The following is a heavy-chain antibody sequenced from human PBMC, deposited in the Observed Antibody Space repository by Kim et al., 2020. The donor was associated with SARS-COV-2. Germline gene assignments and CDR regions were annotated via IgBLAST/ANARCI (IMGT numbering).Heavy chain of an antibody. V-gene: IGHV2-70*11. J-gene: IGHJ6*02. Sequence: SGPTLVNPTQTLTLTCTFSGFSLSTSGMCVSWIRQPPGKALEWLARIDWDDDKYYSTSLKTRLTISKDTSKNQVVLTMTNMDPVDTATYYCARVYYDILSTTYYGMDVWGQGTPVTVSS. D-gene: IGHD3-9*01. CDR2: IDWDDDK. CDR1: GFSLSTSGMC. CDR3: ARVYYDILSTTYYGMDV.